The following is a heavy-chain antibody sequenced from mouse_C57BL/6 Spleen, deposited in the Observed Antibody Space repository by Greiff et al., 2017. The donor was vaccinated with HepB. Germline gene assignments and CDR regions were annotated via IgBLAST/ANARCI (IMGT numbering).Heavy chain of an antibody. J-gene: IGHJ4*01. Sequence: EVMLVESGGGLVQPGGSLSLSCAASGFTFTDYYMSWVRQPPGKALEWLGFIRNKANGYTTEYSASVKGRFTISRDNSQSILYLQMNALRAEDSATYYCARYSRVYYYAMDYWGQGTSVTVSS. CDR3: ARYSRVYYYAMDY. D-gene: IGHD3-3*01. V-gene: IGHV7-3*01. CDR2: IRNKANGYTT. CDR1: GFTFTDYY.